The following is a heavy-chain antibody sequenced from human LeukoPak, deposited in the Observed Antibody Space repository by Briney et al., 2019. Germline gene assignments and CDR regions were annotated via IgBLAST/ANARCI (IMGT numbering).Heavy chain of an antibody. CDR3: ARNYCGAFDI. Sequence: WGSLSLTCAASGFTFSSYSMNWVCQAPGKGLEWVSSIGSSGSHIYYADSVTGRFTISRDNAKNSLYLQVNSLRAEDTAVYYCARNYCGAFDIWGQGTMVTVSS. V-gene: IGHV3-21*01. D-gene: IGHD2-21*01. J-gene: IGHJ3*02. CDR1: GFTFSSYS. CDR2: IGSSGSHI.